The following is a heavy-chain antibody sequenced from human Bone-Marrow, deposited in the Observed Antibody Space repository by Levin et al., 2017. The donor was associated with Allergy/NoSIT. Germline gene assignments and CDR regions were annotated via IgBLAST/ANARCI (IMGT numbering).Heavy chain of an antibody. CDR1: GGSLRSSS. CDR2: IYNSGTT. Sequence: SQTLSLTCTVSGGSLRSSSWSWIRPLPGRGLEWVGYIYNSGTTNYNSALMSRLTMSLDTSNNQFSLKLRSVTTADTAIYYCASLRPGNYYYYGFDVWGQGATVTVSS. D-gene: IGHD4-17*01. CDR3: ASLRPGNYYYYGFDV. V-gene: IGHV4-59*01. J-gene: IGHJ6*02.